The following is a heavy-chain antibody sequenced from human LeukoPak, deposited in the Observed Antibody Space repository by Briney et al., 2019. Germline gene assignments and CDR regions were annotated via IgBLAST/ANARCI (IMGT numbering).Heavy chain of an antibody. CDR1: GGTFSSYA. J-gene: IGHJ4*02. V-gene: IGHV1-69*05. Sequence: GASVKVSCKASGGTFSSYAISWVRQAPGQGLEWMGGIIPIFGTANYAQKFQGRVTITTDESTSTAYMELSSLRSEDTAVYYCARGPRDIVALSVFDYWGQGTLVTVSS. CDR3: ARGPRDIVALSVFDY. D-gene: IGHD5-12*01. CDR2: IIPIFGTA.